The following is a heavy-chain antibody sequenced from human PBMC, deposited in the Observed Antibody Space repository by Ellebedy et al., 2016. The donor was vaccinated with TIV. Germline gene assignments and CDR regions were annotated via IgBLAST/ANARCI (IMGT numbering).Heavy chain of an antibody. D-gene: IGHD3-9*01. CDR2: LSSSGGTT. CDR1: GFTFSSYA. V-gene: IGHV3-23*01. CDR3: AKSYDILTATTPSLDV. J-gene: IGHJ6*02. Sequence: GGSLRLSXAASGFTFSSYALSWVRQAPGKGLEWVSTLSSSGGTTYFADSVKGRFTISRDNSKNTLYLQMNTLRAEDTAVYYCAKSYDILTATTPSLDVWGQGTTVTVSS.